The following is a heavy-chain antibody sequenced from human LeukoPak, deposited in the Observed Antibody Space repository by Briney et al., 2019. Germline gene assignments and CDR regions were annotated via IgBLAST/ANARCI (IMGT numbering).Heavy chain of an antibody. V-gene: IGHV3-21*01. CDR2: ISSSSSYI. CDR1: GFTFSTYV. CDR3: ARRYNSGWFEA. Sequence: GGSLRLSCAASGFTFSTYVMHWVRQAPGKGLEWVSSISSSSSYIYYADSVKGRFTISRDNAKNSLYLQMNSLRAEDTAVYYCARRYNSGWFEAWGQGTLVTVSS. J-gene: IGHJ5*02. D-gene: IGHD6-25*01.